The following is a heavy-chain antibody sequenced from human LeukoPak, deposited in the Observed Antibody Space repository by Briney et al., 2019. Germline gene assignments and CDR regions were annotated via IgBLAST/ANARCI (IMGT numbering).Heavy chain of an antibody. V-gene: IGHV4-59*01. CDR3: ARARSGSYGNWFDP. CDR1: GGSISSYY. D-gene: IGHD3-10*01. J-gene: IGHJ5*02. Sequence: SETLSLTCTVSGGSISSYYWSWIRRPPGKGLEWIGYIYYSGSTNYNPSLKSRVTITVDTSKNQFSLKLSSVTAADTAVYYCARARSGSYGNWFDPWGQGTLVTVSS. CDR2: IYYSGST.